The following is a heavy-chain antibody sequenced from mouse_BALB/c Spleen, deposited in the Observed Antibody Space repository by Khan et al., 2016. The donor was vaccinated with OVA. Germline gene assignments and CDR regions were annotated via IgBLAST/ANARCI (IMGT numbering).Heavy chain of an antibody. CDR2: ICTGRFKD. CDR3: ARDDYCLGDAMDY. J-gene: IGHJ4*01. CDR1: GYTFTTYY. Sequence: QVQLQQPGPELVKPGASVRISCKASGYTFTTYYIHWVKQSPGQGLEWIGWICTGRFKDNYSEKFRGKATMHEDKSSSAAYMQLSSLTSEASSFYFCARDDYCLGDAMDYWGQGTSVTVSS. V-gene: IGHV1-84*01. D-gene: IGHD2-4*01.